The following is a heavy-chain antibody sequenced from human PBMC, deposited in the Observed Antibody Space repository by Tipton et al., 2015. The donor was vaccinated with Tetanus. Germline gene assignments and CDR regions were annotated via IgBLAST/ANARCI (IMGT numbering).Heavy chain of an antibody. D-gene: IGHD2-21*01. V-gene: IGHV5-51*01. Sequence: QLVQSGAEVKKPGESLKISCKASGYSFTSSWIGWVRQMPGKGLEWMGIIYPGDSGTRYSPAFQRQFSISADKSTSTAYLQWSTLKASDTAMYYCARGHTGDRIDYWGQGTLVTVSS. CDR1: GYSFTSSW. CDR2: IYPGDSGT. CDR3: ARGHTGDRIDY. J-gene: IGHJ4*02.